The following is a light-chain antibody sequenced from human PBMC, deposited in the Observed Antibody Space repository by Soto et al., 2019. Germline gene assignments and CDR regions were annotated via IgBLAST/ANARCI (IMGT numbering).Light chain of an antibody. CDR3: SGFTGTTYV. V-gene: IGLV2-14*03. Sequence: QSVLTQAASVSGSPGQSITISCTGTSSDVGGNKYVSWYQHYPGKAPKLMICDVSNRPSGVSNRFSGSKSGNTASLTISGLQAEDEADYYCSGFTGTTYVFGTGTKVTVL. J-gene: IGLJ1*01. CDR1: SSDVGGNKY. CDR2: DVS.